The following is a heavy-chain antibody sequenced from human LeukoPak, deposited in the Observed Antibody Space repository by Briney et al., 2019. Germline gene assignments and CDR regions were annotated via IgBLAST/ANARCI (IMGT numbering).Heavy chain of an antibody. J-gene: IGHJ4*02. CDR2: IYYSGST. D-gene: IGHD5-18*01. Sequence: SETLSLTYTVSGGSISSSSYYWGWIRQPPGKGLEWIGSIYYSGSTYYNPSLKSRVTISVDTSKNQFSLKLSSVTAADTAVYYCARVRSGYSYGYYFDYWGQGTLVTVSS. CDR3: ARVRSGYSYGYYFDY. CDR1: GGSISSSSYY. V-gene: IGHV4-39*01.